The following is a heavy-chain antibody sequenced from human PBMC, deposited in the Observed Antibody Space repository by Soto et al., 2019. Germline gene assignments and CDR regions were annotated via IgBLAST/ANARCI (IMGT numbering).Heavy chain of an antibody. J-gene: IGHJ5*02. CDR1: GDSVSSGAYY. CDR2: IYYNAIT. Sequence: QVKLQESGPGLVKPSETLSLTCTVSGDSVSSGAYYWSWVRQPPGKGLEWIGYIYYNAITNYNPSLNSLFTILVDTSNSEISLTLNSVTAADTAVYYCARANIAAVWTIFDPWGQGVVVTVSA. V-gene: IGHV4-61*08. D-gene: IGHD6-13*01. CDR3: ARANIAAVWTIFDP.